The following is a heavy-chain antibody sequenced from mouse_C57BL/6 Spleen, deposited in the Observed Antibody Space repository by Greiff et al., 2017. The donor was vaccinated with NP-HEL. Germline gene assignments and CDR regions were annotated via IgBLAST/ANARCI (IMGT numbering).Heavy chain of an antibody. CDR2: IHPNSGST. V-gene: IGHV1-64*01. D-gene: IGHD2-3*01. CDR1: GYTFTSYW. CDR3: ARSPRAYDRDYFDY. J-gene: IGHJ2*01. Sequence: QVQLQQPGAELVKPGASVKLSCKASGYTFTSYWMHWVKQRPGQGLEWIGMIHPNSGSTNYNEKFKSKATLTVDKSSSTAYMQLSSLTSEDSAVYYCARSPRAYDRDYFDYWGQGTTLTVSS.